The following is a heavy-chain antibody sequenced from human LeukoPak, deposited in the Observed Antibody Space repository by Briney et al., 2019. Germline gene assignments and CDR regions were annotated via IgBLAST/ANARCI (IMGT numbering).Heavy chain of an antibody. Sequence: SDTLSLTCTVSGGSISSSSYYWGWIPQPPGKVLEWIGSIYYSGSTYYNPSLKSRDTISVDTPKNQFSLKLSSVTAADTAVYYCARAKTYYYGSGSSYFDYWGQGTLVTVSS. D-gene: IGHD3-10*01. CDR3: ARAKTYYYGSGSSYFDY. CDR2: IYYSGST. CDR1: GGSISSSSYY. V-gene: IGHV4-39*07. J-gene: IGHJ4*02.